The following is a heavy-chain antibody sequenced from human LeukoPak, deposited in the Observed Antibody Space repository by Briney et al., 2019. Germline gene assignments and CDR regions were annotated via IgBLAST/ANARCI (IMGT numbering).Heavy chain of an antibody. CDR2: IYTSGST. CDR3: ARSLYSSSWYDY. CDR1: GDSISSGSYY. J-gene: IGHJ4*02. V-gene: IGHV4-61*02. D-gene: IGHD6-13*01. Sequence: SETLSLTCTVSGDSISSGSYYWSWIRQPAGKGLEWIGRIYTSGSTNYNPSLKSRVTISVDTSKNQFSLKLSSVTAADTAVYYCARSLYSSSWYDYWGQGTLVTVSS.